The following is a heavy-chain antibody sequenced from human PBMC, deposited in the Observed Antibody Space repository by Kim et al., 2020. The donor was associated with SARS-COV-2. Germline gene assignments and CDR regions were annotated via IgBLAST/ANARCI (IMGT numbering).Heavy chain of an antibody. J-gene: IGHJ5*02. Sequence: ASVKVSCKASGYTFTSYDINWVRQATGQGLEWMGWMNPNSGNTGYAQKFQGRVTMTRNTSISTAYMELSSLRSEDTAVYYCARLKVITGTIVWFDPWGQGTLVTVSS. CDR2: MNPNSGNT. V-gene: IGHV1-8*01. CDR1: GYTFTSYD. CDR3: ARLKVITGTIVWFDP. D-gene: IGHD1-7*01.